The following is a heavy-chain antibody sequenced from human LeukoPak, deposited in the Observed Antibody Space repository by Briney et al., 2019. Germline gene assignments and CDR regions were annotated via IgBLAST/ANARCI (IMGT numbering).Heavy chain of an antibody. D-gene: IGHD3-10*02. CDR3: AELGITMIGGV. J-gene: IGHJ6*04. CDR1: GFTFSTYW. Sequence: GGSLRLSCAASGFTFSTYWMTWVRQAPGKGLEWVANIKQDGSEKYYVDSVKGRFIISRDDAKNSLYLQMNSLRAEDTAVYYCAELGITMIGGVWGKGTTVTISS. V-gene: IGHV3-7*01. CDR2: IKQDGSEK.